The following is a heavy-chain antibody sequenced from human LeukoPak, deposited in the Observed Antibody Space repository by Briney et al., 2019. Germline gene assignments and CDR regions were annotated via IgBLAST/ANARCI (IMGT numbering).Heavy chain of an antibody. CDR3: ARSFFGAMGYFQH. V-gene: IGHV1-8*01. D-gene: IGHD3-3*01. J-gene: IGHJ1*01. CDR1: GYTFTSYD. Sequence: ASVKVSCKASGYTFTSYDINWVRQVTGQGLEWMGWMNPNSGNTGYAQKFQGRVTITRNTSISTAYMELSSLRSEDTAVYYCARSFFGAMGYFQHWGQGTLVTVSS. CDR2: MNPNSGNT.